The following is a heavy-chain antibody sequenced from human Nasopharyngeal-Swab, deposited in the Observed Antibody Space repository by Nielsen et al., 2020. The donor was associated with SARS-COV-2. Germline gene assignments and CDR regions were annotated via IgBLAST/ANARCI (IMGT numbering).Heavy chain of an antibody. D-gene: IGHD6-6*01. V-gene: IGHV3-21*06. CDR3: ARDQSGSSSSADY. Sequence: GESLKISCAASGFTSSSYTMNWVRQAPGKGLGWVSSISSSSGYIYYAGSVKGRFTISRDNARNSLYLQMNSLRAEDTAVYYCARDQSGSSSSADYWGQGTLVTVSS. CDR2: ISSSSGYI. CDR1: GFTSSSYT. J-gene: IGHJ4*02.